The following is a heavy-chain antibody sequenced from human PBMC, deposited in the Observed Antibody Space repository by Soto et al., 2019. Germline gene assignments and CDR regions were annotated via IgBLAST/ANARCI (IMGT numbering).Heavy chain of an antibody. Sequence: ASVKVSCKASGYTFTSYDINWVRQATGQGLEWMGWMNPNSGNTGYAQKFQGRVTMTRHTYISTAYMELSSLRSEDTAVYYCARVARREIRDPDYWGQGTMVTVSS. D-gene: IGHD2-21*01. CDR1: GYTFTSYD. CDR2: MNPNSGNT. V-gene: IGHV1-8*01. CDR3: ARVARREIRDPDY. J-gene: IGHJ4*01.